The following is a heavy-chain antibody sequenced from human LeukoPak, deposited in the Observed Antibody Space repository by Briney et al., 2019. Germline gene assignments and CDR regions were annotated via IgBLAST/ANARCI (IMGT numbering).Heavy chain of an antibody. V-gene: IGHV4-39*07. CDR3: ARISITMVRGVIINYYYYYYMDV. D-gene: IGHD3-10*01. CDR1: GGSISSRSYY. CDR2: INHSGST. Sequence: SETLSLTCTVSGGSISSRSYYWSWIRQPPGKGLEWIGEINHSGSTNYNPSLKSRVTISVDTSKNQFSLKLSSVTAADTAVYYCARISITMVRGVIINYYYYYYMDVWGKGTTVTVSS. J-gene: IGHJ6*03.